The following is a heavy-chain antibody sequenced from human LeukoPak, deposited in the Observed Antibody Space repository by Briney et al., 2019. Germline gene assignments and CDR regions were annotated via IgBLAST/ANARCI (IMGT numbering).Heavy chain of an antibody. CDR2: IKSKIDGGTT. D-gene: IGHD6-13*01. CDR3: TTDWFIAAVRGDGFDI. J-gene: IGHJ3*02. V-gene: IGHV3-15*01. CDR1: GFTFSNAW. Sequence: GGSLRLSCAASGFTFSNAWMTWVRQAPGKGLEWVGRIKSKIDGGTTDYAAPVKGRFIISRDDSKNTLYLQMDSLKTEETAVYYCTTDWFIAAVRGDGFDIWGQGTMVTVSS.